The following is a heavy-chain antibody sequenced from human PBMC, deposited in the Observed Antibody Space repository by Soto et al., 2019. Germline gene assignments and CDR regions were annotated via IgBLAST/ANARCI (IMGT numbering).Heavy chain of an antibody. CDR3: ARGREYDILPGTLFDP. CDR2: NIPIFGTA. D-gene: IGHD3-9*01. Sequence: QVQLVQSGAEVKKPGSSVKVSCKASGGTFSSYAISWVRQAPGQGLEWMGGNIPIFGTANYAKKFQGRVTITADNSTSTADMELSRLRSEDTAVYYCARGREYDILPGTLFDPWGQGTLVTVSS. V-gene: IGHV1-69*06. CDR1: GGTFSSYA. J-gene: IGHJ5*02.